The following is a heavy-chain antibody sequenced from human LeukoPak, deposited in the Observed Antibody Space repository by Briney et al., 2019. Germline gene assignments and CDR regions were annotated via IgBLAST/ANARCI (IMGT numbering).Heavy chain of an antibody. CDR2: ISAYNGNT. CDR1: GYTFTNYG. Sequence: GASVKVSCKTSGYTFTNYGINWVRQAPGQGLEWMGWISAYNGNTNYAQKFQGRVTMTTDTSTSTAYMELRSLRSDDTAVYYCARYYYDSSGYYTIHFDYWGQGTLVTVSS. CDR3: ARYYYDSSGYYTIHFDY. J-gene: IGHJ4*02. D-gene: IGHD3-22*01. V-gene: IGHV1-18*01.